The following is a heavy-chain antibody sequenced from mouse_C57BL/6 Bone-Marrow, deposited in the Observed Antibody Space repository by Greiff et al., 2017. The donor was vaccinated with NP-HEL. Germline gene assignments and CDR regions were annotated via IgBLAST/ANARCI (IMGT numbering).Heavy chain of an antibody. J-gene: IGHJ4*01. CDR1: GYTFTDYE. Sequence: QVQLQQSGAELVRPGASVTLSCKASGYTFTDYEMHWVKQTPVHGLEWIGAIDPETGGTAYNQKFKGKAILTADKSSSTAYMELRSLTSEDSAVYYCTRDHYGSSPYAMDYWGQGTSVTVSS. CDR2: IDPETGGT. CDR3: TRDHYGSSPYAMDY. D-gene: IGHD1-1*01. V-gene: IGHV1-15*01.